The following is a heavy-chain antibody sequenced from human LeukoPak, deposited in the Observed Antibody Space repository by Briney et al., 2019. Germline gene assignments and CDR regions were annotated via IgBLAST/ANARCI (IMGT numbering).Heavy chain of an antibody. Sequence: SETLSLTCAVYGGSFSSYYWSWIRQAPGKGLEWIGYIYYSGSTNYNPSLKSRVTISVGTSKNQFSLKLNSVTAADTAVYYCARDAEYTYGFDYCGQRNLVTVSS. CDR2: IYYSGST. D-gene: IGHD5-18*01. V-gene: IGHV4-59*01. CDR1: GGSFSSYY. J-gene: IGHJ4*02. CDR3: ARDAEYTYGFDY.